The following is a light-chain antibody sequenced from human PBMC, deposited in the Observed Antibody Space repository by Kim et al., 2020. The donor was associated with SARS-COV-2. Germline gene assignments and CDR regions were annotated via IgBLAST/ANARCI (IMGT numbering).Light chain of an antibody. J-gene: IGLJ3*02. CDR2: DTN. CDR3: LLYYSGDRV. V-gene: IGLV7-46*01. Sequence: PGGTVTLTCESSAGAVTSRHYPYWVQQRPGQAPRTLIYDTNKKHSWTPARFSGSLLGGKPALTLSGALPEDEADYYCLLYYSGDRVFGRGTQLTVL. CDR1: AGAVTSRHY.